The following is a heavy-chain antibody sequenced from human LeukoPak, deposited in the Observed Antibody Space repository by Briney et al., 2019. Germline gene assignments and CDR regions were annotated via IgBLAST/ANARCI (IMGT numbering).Heavy chain of an antibody. CDR3: ASGLKAIFGVVRYYYYMDV. J-gene: IGHJ6*03. CDR2: ISAYNGNT. CDR1: GYTFTSYG. Sequence: ASVKVSCKASGYTFTSYGISWVRQAPGQGLEWMGWISAYNGNTNYAQKLQGRVTMTTDTSTSTAYMELRSLRSDDTAVYYCASGLKAIFGVVRYYYYMDVWGKGTTVTVSS. V-gene: IGHV1-18*01. D-gene: IGHD3-3*01.